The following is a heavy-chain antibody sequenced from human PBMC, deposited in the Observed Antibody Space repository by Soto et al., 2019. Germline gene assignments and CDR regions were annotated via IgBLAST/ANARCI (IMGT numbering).Heavy chain of an antibody. J-gene: IGHJ5*02. CDR3: ARGAMVRGVNLFDP. Sequence: PSETLSLTCTVSGGSISSGDYYWSWIRQPPGKGLEWIGYIYYSGSTYYNPSLKSRVTISVDTSKNQFSLKLSSVTAADTAVYYCARGAMVRGVNLFDPWGQGTLVTVSS. D-gene: IGHD3-10*01. V-gene: IGHV4-30-4*01. CDR2: IYYSGST. CDR1: GGSISSGDYY.